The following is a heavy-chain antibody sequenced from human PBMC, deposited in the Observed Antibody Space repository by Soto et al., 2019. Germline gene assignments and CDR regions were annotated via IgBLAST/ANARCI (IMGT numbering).Heavy chain of an antibody. D-gene: IGHD6-19*01. J-gene: IGHJ5*02. CDR2: IDSSGSTI. CDR3: ARDGLVVAGASWWFDP. CDR1: GFTFSDYY. Sequence: GGSLRLSCAASGFTFSDYYMSWIRQAPGEGLEWVLYIDSSGSTIYYADSVKGRFTISRDNAKNSLYLQMNSLRAEDTAVYYCARDGLVVAGASWWFDPWGQGTLVTVSS. V-gene: IGHV3-11*01.